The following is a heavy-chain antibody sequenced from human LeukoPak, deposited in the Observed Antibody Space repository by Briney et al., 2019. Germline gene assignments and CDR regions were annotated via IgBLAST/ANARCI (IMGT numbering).Heavy chain of an antibody. V-gene: IGHV3-20*04. J-gene: IGHJ4*02. CDR2: INWNGGST. Sequence: RPGGSLRLSCAASGFTFDDYGMSWVRQAPGKGLEWGSGINWNGGSTGYADSVKGRFTISRDNSKNTLYLQMNSLRAEDTAVYYCARRAGAYSHPYDYWGQGTLVTVSS. CDR1: GFTFDDYG. CDR3: ARRAGAYSHPYDY. D-gene: IGHD4/OR15-4a*01.